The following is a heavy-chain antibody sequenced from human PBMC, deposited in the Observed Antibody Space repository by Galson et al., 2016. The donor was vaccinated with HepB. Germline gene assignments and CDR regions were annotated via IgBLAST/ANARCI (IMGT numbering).Heavy chain of an antibody. CDR2: IYHTGSR. J-gene: IGHJ5*02. CDR3: VRGHDWDRVLDP. CDR1: GGPFTSGGYS. Sequence: TLSLTCAVSGGPFTSGGYSWNWIRQPPGKGLEWIGYIYHTGSRFYNPSLKSRVTMSVDRSQKQVSLNITPVTAADTAVYYCVRGHDWDRVLDPWGQGTLVTVSS. D-gene: IGHD3-16*01. V-gene: IGHV4-30-2*01.